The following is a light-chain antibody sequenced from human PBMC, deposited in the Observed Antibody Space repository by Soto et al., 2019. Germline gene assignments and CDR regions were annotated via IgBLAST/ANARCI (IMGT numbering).Light chain of an antibody. CDR2: GNR. V-gene: IGLV1-40*01. J-gene: IGLJ3*02. CDR3: QAYDYSLTASV. Sequence: QSVLTQPPSVSGAPGQRVTLSCTGNTSNLGAGYDVHWYQQLPGAAPKLVIFGNRNRPSGVPERFSGSKSGTSASLAITGLQAEDEPDYYCQAYDYSLTASVFGGGTQLTVL. CDR1: TSNLGAGYD.